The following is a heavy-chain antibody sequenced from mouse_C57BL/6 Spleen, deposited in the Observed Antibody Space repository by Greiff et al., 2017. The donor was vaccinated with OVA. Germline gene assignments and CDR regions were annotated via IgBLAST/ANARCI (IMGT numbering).Heavy chain of an antibody. CDR2: IDPGDGDT. Sequence: EVKLMESGAELVKPGASVKLSCTASGFTIKDYYMHWVKQRTEQGLEWIGRIDPGDGDTKYAPKFQGKATIPADTSSNTAYLQLSSLTSEDTAVYYCATYGSRYYDGWGTGTTVTVSS. D-gene: IGHD1-1*01. J-gene: IGHJ1*03. CDR1: GFTIKDYY. CDR3: ATYGSRYYDG. V-gene: IGHV14-2*01.